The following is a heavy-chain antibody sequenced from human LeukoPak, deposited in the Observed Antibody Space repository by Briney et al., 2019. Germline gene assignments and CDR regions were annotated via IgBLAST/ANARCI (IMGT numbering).Heavy chain of an antibody. D-gene: IGHD6-19*01. CDR3: ASWPVGWYGEDS. CDR2: IYGGGST. V-gene: IGHV3-53*01. J-gene: IGHJ4*02. Sequence: GGPLRLSCAATGLGVSSNFMSWVRQAAGKGLESVSVIYGGGSTYYADSVKGRFTISRDTPKNTLYLQMNSLRVEDTAVYYCASWPVGWYGEDSWGQGTLVTVSS. CDR1: GLGVSSNF.